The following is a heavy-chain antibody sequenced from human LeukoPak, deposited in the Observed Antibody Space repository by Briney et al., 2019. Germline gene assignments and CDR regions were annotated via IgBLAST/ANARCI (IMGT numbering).Heavy chain of an antibody. J-gene: IGHJ3*02. D-gene: IGHD1-26*01. CDR2: ISPYNGNT. V-gene: IGHV1-18*01. CDR1: GYTFTSYD. Sequence: ASVKVSCKASGYTFTSYDFSWVRQAPGQGLEWMGWISPYNGNTHYAQKLQGRVTMTTDTSTRTAYMEVTSLRSDDTAVYYCARDQGVGATYAFDIWGQGTMVTVSS. CDR3: ARDQGVGATYAFDI.